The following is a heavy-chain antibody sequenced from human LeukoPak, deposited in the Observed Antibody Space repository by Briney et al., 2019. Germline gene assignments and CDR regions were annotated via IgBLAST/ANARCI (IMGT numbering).Heavy chain of an antibody. V-gene: IGHV4-4*07. CDR2: IYTSGST. Sequence: SETLSLTCTVSGGSISSYYWSWIRQPAVKGLEWIGRIYTSGSTNYNPSLKSRVTMSVDTSKNQFSLKLSSVTAADTAVYYCARVSPMVRGALNWFDPWGQGTLVTVSS. CDR1: GGSISSYY. CDR3: ARVSPMVRGALNWFDP. D-gene: IGHD3-10*01. J-gene: IGHJ5*02.